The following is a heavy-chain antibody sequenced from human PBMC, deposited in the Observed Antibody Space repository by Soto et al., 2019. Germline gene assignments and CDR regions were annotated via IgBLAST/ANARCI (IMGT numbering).Heavy chain of an antibody. J-gene: IGHJ6*02. Sequence: KPGGSLRLSCAASGFTFSSYSMNWVRQAPGKGLEWVSSISSSSSYIYYADSVKGRFTISRDNAKNSLYLQMNSLRAEDTAVYYCARDREAAAGKGIYGMDVWGQGTTVTVSS. CDR3: ARDREAAAGKGIYGMDV. V-gene: IGHV3-21*01. CDR1: GFTFSSYS. CDR2: ISSSSSYI. D-gene: IGHD6-13*01.